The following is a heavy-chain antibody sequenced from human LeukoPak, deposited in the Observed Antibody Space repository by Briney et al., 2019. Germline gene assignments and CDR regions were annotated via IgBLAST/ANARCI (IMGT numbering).Heavy chain of an antibody. CDR3: ARVGYFGDYVGY. CDR2: ISSSGSTI. D-gene: IGHD4-17*01. CDR1: GFTFSSYN. V-gene: IGHV3-48*01. J-gene: IGHJ4*02. Sequence: GGSLRLSCAGSGFTFSSYNMNWVRQTPGKGLEWVSHISSSGSTIYYADSVEGRFTISRDNAKNSLYLQMNSLRAEDTAVYYCARVGYFGDYVGYWGQGTLVTVSS.